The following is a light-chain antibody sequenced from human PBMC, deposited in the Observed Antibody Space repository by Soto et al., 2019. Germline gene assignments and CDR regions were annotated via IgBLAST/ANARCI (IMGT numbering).Light chain of an antibody. J-gene: IGKJ1*01. Sequence: EIVLTQSPGTLSLSPGERATLSCRASQSLSRNYLAWYQQKPGQAPRLLIFGASSRATGIPDRFSGSGSGTDFTLTIRRLEPEDFAVYYCHQYDSSPRTFGQGTKVEIK. V-gene: IGKV3-20*01. CDR2: GAS. CDR3: HQYDSSPRT. CDR1: QSLSRNY.